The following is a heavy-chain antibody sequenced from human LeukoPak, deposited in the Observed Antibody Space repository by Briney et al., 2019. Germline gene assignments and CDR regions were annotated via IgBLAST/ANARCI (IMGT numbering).Heavy chain of an antibody. CDR1: GGSISSSNW. CDR3: ARDLTVRGVISFDY. CDR2: IYHSAST. J-gene: IGHJ4*02. Sequence: SETLSLTCAVSGGSISSSNWWSWVRQPPGKGLEWIGEIYHSASTNYNPSLKSRVTISVDKSKNQFPLRLSSVTAADTAVYYCARDLTVRGVISFDYWGQGTLVTVSS. V-gene: IGHV4-4*02. D-gene: IGHD3-10*01.